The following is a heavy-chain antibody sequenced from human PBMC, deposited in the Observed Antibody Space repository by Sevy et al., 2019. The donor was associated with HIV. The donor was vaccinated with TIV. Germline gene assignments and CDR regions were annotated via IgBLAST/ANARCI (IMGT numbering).Heavy chain of an antibody. CDR2: ISYDGNIQ. J-gene: IGHJ4*02. CDR1: GLTFSTYG. CDR3: AKDQGGYNYAPGY. D-gene: IGHD5-18*01. Sequence: GGSLRLSCAASGLTFSTYGMHWVRQAPGKGLEWVAAISYDGNIQYYADSVKGRFTDSRDNSKNTLYLQMNSLRAEDSAVYYCAKDQGGYNYAPGYWGQGTLVTVSS. V-gene: IGHV3-30*18.